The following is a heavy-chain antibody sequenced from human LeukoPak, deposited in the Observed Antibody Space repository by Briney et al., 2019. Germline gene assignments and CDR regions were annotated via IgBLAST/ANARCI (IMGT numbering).Heavy chain of an antibody. CDR1: GFTFSSYE. V-gene: IGHV3-48*03. D-gene: IGHD3-10*01. CDR2: ISSSGSTI. Sequence: GGSLRLSCAASGFTFSSYEMNWVRQAPGKGLEWVSYISSSGSTIYYADSVKGRFTISRDNAKNSLYLQMNSLRAEDTAVYYCARHNHGPHITMVRGVIPGYYFDYWGQGTLVTVSS. J-gene: IGHJ4*02. CDR3: ARHNHGPHITMVRGVIPGYYFDY.